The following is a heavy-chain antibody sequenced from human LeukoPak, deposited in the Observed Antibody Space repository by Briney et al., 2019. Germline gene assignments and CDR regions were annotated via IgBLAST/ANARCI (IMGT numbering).Heavy chain of an antibody. CDR1: GGTLNSHI. V-gene: IGHV1-69*02. Sequence: SVKVSCKASGGTLNSHIFTWVRQAPGQGLEWMGKITPIIDVSKYAQKFQGRLTITADKSTAAVYMELSGLKSEDTAVYYCARVNLRGSQYNWFDPWGQGTLVSVSS. J-gene: IGHJ5*02. CDR2: ITPIIDVS. CDR3: ARVNLRGSQYNWFDP. D-gene: IGHD1-26*01.